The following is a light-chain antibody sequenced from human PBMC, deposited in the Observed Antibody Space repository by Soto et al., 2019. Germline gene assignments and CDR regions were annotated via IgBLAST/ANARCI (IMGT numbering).Light chain of an antibody. Sequence: QSVLTQPPSVSGAPGQRVTISCTGSRSNIGAGYDVHWYQQLPGTAPKLLIYGNNNRPSGVPDRFSGSKSGTSASLAITGLQAEDEADYYCQSHDTSLSVSVFGGGTQLTVL. CDR2: GNN. J-gene: IGLJ2*01. V-gene: IGLV1-40*01. CDR3: QSHDTSLSVSV. CDR1: RSNIGAGYD.